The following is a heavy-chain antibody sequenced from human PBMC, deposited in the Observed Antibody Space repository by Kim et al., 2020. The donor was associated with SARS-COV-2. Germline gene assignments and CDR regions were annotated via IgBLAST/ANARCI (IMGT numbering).Heavy chain of an antibody. J-gene: IGHJ4*02. CDR2: FDPEDGET. CDR3: ATGVRGEWLRFNDY. D-gene: IGHD3-3*01. CDR1: GYTLTELS. V-gene: IGHV1-24*01. Sequence: ASVKVSCKVSGYTLTELSMHWVRQAPGKGLEWMGGFDPEDGETIYAQKFQGRVTMTEDTSTDTAYMELSSLRSEDTAVYYCATGVRGEWLRFNDYWGQGTLVTVSS.